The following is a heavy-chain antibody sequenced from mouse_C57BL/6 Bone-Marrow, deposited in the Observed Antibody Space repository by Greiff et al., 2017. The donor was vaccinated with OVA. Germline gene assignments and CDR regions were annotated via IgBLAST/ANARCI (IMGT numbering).Heavy chain of an antibody. CDR2: ISNLAYSI. D-gene: IGHD1-1*01. J-gene: IGHJ1*03. V-gene: IGHV5-15*01. Sequence: DVHLVESGGGLVQPGGSLKLSRAASGFTFSDYGMAWVRQAPRKGPEWVAFISNLAYSIYYAETVTGRFTISRENAKNTLYLEMSSLRSEDTAMYYYARHHITTFFDVWGTGTTVTVSS. CDR1: GFTFSDYG. CDR3: ARHHITTFFDV.